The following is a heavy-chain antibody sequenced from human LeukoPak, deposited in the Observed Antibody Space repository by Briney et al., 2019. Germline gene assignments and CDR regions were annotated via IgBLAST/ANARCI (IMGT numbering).Heavy chain of an antibody. CDR3: ARDPLGAVAGNY. CDR2: IIPIFGTA. Sequence: SVKVSCKASGYPFDNFGLTWVRQAPGQGLEWMGGIIPIFGTANYAQKFQGRVTITADESTSTAYMELSSLRSEDTAVYYCARDPLGAVAGNYWGQGTLVTVSS. D-gene: IGHD6-19*01. J-gene: IGHJ4*02. V-gene: IGHV1-69*13. CDR1: GYPFDNFG.